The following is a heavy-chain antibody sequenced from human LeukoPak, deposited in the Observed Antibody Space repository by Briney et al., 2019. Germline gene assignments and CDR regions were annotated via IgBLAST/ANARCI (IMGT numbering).Heavy chain of an antibody. CDR2: ISGSGGST. J-gene: IGHJ5*02. V-gene: IGHV3-23*01. Sequence: RSGGSLRLSCAASGFTFSSYAMSWVRQAPGKGLEWVSAISGSGGSTYYADSAKGRFTISRDNSKNTLYLQMNSLRAEDTAVYYCAKAGGEGQLLLSWFDPWGQGTLVTVSS. D-gene: IGHD2-2*01. CDR1: GFTFSSYA. CDR3: AKAGGEGQLLLSWFDP.